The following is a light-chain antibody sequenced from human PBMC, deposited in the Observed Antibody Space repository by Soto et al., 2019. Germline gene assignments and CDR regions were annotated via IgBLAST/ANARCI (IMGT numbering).Light chain of an antibody. Sequence: QSVLTQPHSVSGSPGQSVSISCTGTSSDVGGSKYVSWYQLHPGKAPKLMVYEVSNRPSGVSNRFSGSKSGNTASLTISGLQAEDEADYYCSSYTSSTAYVFGTGTKVTVL. CDR3: SSYTSSTAYV. J-gene: IGLJ1*01. V-gene: IGLV2-14*01. CDR1: SSDVGGSKY. CDR2: EVS.